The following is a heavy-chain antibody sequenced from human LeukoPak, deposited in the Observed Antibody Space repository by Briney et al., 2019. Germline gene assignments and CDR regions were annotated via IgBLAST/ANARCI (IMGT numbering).Heavy chain of an antibody. J-gene: IGHJ4*02. Sequence: GGSLRLSCAASGFTFSSYAMSWVRQAPGKGLEWVSAISGSGGSTYYADSVKGRFTISRDNSKNTLYLQMNSVRPDDTAVYYCAKVQQTYSSSWYYFDFWGQGTLVTVSS. CDR2: ISGSGGST. V-gene: IGHV3-23*01. D-gene: IGHD6-13*01. CDR1: GFTFSSYA. CDR3: AKVQQTYSSSWYYFDF.